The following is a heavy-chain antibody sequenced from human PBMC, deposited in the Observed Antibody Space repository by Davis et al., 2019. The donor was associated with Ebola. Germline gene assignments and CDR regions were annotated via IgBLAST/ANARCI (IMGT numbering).Heavy chain of an antibody. Sequence: GESLKISCAASGFTFSSYGMHWVRQAPGKGLEWVAVISYDGSNKYSADSVKGRFTISRDNSKNTLYLQMITLRAEDTAVYYCAKDRGGRSASVTIALYYYYYGMDVWGQGTTVTVSS. D-gene: IGHD4-17*01. J-gene: IGHJ6*02. CDR2: ISYDGSNK. CDR3: AKDRGGRSASVTIALYYYYYGMDV. CDR1: GFTFSSYG. V-gene: IGHV3-30*18.